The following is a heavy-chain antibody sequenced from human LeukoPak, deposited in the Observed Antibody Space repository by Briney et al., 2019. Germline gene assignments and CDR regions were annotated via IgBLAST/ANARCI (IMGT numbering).Heavy chain of an antibody. J-gene: IGHJ5*02. D-gene: IGHD6-13*01. Sequence: PSETLSLTCTVSGGSVSSGSYYWSWIRQPPGRGLAWIGCISYTGNTNFNPSLKSRVTISVDTSKRQFSLKLSSVTAADTAVYYCARWVVAAAAQSFDPWGQGTLVTVSS. CDR3: ARWVVAAAAQSFDP. CDR1: GGSVSSGSYY. V-gene: IGHV4-61*01. CDR2: ISYTGNT.